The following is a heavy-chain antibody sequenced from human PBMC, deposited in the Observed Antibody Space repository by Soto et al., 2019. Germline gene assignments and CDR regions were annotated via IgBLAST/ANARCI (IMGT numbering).Heavy chain of an antibody. J-gene: IGHJ6*02. CDR3: ARDRIAVADPPYYYYGMDV. D-gene: IGHD6-19*01. V-gene: IGHV4-59*12. Sequence: PSETLSLTCTVSGGSISPYYWAWIRQPPGKGLEWIGEIYHSGSTNYNPSLKSRVTISVDKSKNQFSLKLSSVTAADTAVYYCARDRIAVADPPYYYYGMDVWGQGTTVTVSS. CDR1: GGSISPYY. CDR2: IYHSGST.